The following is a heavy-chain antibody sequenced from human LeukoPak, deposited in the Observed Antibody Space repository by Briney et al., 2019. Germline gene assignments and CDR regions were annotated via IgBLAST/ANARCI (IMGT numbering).Heavy chain of an antibody. D-gene: IGHD2-15*01. CDR2: ISDNGST. CDR3: SRRALGDCSGLTCHYYFYVDV. J-gene: IGHJ6*03. CDR1: GGSINSYF. V-gene: IGHV4-59*01. Sequence: PSETLSLTCSVSGGSINSYFWSWIRQPPGKGLEWVGYISDNGSTNYNPSPKSRPTLTVDTAKNQFSLKLSSGTAADTAVYFRSRRALGDCSGLTCHYYFYVDVWGKGTTVTVSS.